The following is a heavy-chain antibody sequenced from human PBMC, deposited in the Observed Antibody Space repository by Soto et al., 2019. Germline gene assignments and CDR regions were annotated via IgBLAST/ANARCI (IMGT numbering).Heavy chain of an antibody. V-gene: IGHV1-69*13. J-gene: IGHJ6*02. CDR2: VIPIFGTA. Sequence: ASVKVSCKASGGTFSSYAISWVRQAPGQGLEWMGGVIPIFGTANYAQKFQGRVTITADESTSTAYMELSSLRSEDTAVYYCAGGITIFGVVIIPDYGMDVWGQGTTVTVSS. CDR1: GGTFSSYA. D-gene: IGHD3-3*01. CDR3: AGGITIFGVVIIPDYGMDV.